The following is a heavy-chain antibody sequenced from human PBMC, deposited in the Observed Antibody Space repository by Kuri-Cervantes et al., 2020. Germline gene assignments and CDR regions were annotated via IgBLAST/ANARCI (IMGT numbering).Heavy chain of an antibody. CDR3: ASRRDYDSGGYLPNWFDP. D-gene: IGHD3-22*01. V-gene: IGHV3-30-3*01. Sequence: GESLKISCAASGFTFSSYAIHWVRQAPGKGLEWVAVISFDGNIKYYADSVKGRFTIPRDNSKNTLYLQMNSLRAEDTAVYYCASRRDYDSGGYLPNWFDPWGQGTLVTVSS. CDR1: GFTFSSYA. J-gene: IGHJ5*02. CDR2: ISFDGNIK.